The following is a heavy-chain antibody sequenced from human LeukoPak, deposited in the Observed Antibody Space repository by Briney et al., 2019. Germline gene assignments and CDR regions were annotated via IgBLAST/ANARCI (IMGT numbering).Heavy chain of an antibody. D-gene: IGHD3-22*01. CDR3: ARFGPDSLGYKYYFDY. Sequence: SETLSLTCTVSGGSISSHYWSWIRQPPGKGLESIGYISYTGSTNYNPSLKSRVTISVDTSKNQFSLKLNSVTATDTAVYYCARFGPDSLGYKYYFDYWGQGTLVTVSS. V-gene: IGHV4-59*08. CDR1: GGSISSHY. CDR2: ISYTGST. J-gene: IGHJ4*02.